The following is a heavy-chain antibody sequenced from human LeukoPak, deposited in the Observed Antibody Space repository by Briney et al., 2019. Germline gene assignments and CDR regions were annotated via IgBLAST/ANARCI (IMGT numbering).Heavy chain of an antibody. D-gene: IGHD1-7*01. Sequence: SETLSLTCTVSGGSISSGGYYWSWIRQHPGKGLEWIGYIYYSGSTNYNPSLKSRVTISVDTSKNQFSLKLSSVTAADTAVYYCARDNWNYGSSMDVWGQGTTVTVSS. V-gene: IGHV4-61*08. J-gene: IGHJ6*02. CDR3: ARDNWNYGSSMDV. CDR2: IYYSGST. CDR1: GGSISSGGYY.